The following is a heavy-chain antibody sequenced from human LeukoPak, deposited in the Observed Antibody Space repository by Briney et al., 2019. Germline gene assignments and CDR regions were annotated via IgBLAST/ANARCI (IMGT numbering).Heavy chain of an antibody. J-gene: IGHJ4*02. D-gene: IGHD3-9*01. CDR1: GFTFSSYG. CDR3: AKDALFRYFALFDY. Sequence: GGSLRLSCAASGFTFSSYGMHWVSQAPPKGLVGGAGISYDGSNKYYADSVKGRFTISRDNSKNTLYLQMNSLTAEDTAVYYCAKDALFRYFALFDYWGQATLVTVSS. V-gene: IGHV3-30*18. CDR2: ISYDGSNK.